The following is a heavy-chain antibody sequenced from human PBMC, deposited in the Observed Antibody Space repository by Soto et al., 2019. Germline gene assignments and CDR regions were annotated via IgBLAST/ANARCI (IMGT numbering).Heavy chain of an antibody. CDR1: GGTFSSYA. Sequence: LVKVSCKASGGTFSSYAISWVRQAPGQGLEWMGGIIPIFGTANYAQKFQGRVTITADKSTSTAYMELSSLRSEDTAVYYCARDQIVVVPAAVYYYYYGMDVWGQGTTVTVSS. V-gene: IGHV1-69*06. D-gene: IGHD2-2*01. J-gene: IGHJ6*02. CDR2: IIPIFGTA. CDR3: ARDQIVVVPAAVYYYYYGMDV.